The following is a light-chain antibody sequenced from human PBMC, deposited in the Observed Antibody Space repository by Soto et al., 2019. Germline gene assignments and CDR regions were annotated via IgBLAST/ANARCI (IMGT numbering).Light chain of an antibody. V-gene: IGKV1-39*01. CDR2: AAS. CDR1: QTISSH. J-gene: IGKJ1*01. CDR3: QQYGHSPWT. Sequence: IQMSQAPSSLSASVGDRGIITCLASQTISSHLNWYQQKPGKAPNLLVYAASSLQSGVPSRFSGSGSGTDFTLTISRLEPEDYAVYYCQQYGHSPWTFGQGTTVDIK.